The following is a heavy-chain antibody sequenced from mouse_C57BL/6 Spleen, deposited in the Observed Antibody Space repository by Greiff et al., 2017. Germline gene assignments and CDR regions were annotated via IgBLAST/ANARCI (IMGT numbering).Heavy chain of an antibody. D-gene: IGHD1-1*01. CDR1: GFSLTSYA. CDR3: ARESPNYYGSSPFAY. V-gene: IGHV2-9-1*01. CDR2: IWTGGGT. Sequence: VNVVESGPGLVAPSQSLSITCTVSGFSLTSYAISWVRQPPGKGLEWLGVIWTGGGTNYNSALKSRLSISKDNSKSQVFLKMNSLQTEDTARYYWARESPNYYGSSPFAYWGQGTLVTVSA. J-gene: IGHJ3*01.